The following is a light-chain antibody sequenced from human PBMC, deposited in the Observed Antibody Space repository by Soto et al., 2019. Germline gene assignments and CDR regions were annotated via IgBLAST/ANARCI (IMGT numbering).Light chain of an antibody. CDR3: QKYNSAPLT. CDR1: QSISSW. V-gene: IGKV1-5*01. CDR2: DAS. Sequence: DIQMTQSPSTLSASVGDRVTITCRASQSISSWLAWYQQKPGKAPKLLIYDASSLESGVPSRFSGIGSGTEFTLTITSLQPEDVAAYYCQKYNSAPLTFGGGTKVDIK. J-gene: IGKJ4*01.